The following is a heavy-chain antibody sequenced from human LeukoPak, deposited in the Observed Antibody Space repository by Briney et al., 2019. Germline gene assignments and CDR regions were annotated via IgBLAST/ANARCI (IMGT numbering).Heavy chain of an antibody. CDR2: IYSGGST. CDR1: GFTVSNNY. CDR3: ARDPAAVAINTYG. Sequence: GGSLRLSCAASGFTVSNNYMNWVSHAPGKGLEWVSLIYSGGSTSYADSVKGRFTISRDSSKNTLYLQMNNLRVEDTAVYYCARDPAAVAINTYGWGQGTLVTVSS. J-gene: IGHJ4*02. V-gene: IGHV3-66*01. D-gene: IGHD5-24*01.